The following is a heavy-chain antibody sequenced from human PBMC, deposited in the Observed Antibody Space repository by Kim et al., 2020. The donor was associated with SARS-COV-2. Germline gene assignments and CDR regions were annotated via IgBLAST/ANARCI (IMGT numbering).Heavy chain of an antibody. CDR1: GFTFSSYA. V-gene: IGHV3-23*01. CDR3: AKPLVLYSSSWQVFDY. CDR2: ISGSGGST. Sequence: GGSLRLSCAASGFTFSSYAMSWVRQAPGNGLEWVSAISGSGGSTYYADSVKGRFTISRDNSKNTLYLQMNSLRAEDTAVYYCAKPLVLYSSSWQVFDYWGQGTLVTVSS. J-gene: IGHJ4*02. D-gene: IGHD6-13*01.